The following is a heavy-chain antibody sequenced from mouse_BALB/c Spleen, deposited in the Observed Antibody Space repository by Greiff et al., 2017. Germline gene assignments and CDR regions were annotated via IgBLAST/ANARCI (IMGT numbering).Heavy chain of an antibody. D-gene: IGHD1-1*01. CDR1: GFAFSSYD. Sequence: EVHLVESGGGLVKPGGSLKLSCAASGFAFSSYDMSWVRQTPEKRLEWVAYISSGGGSTYYPDTVKGRFTISRDNAKNTLYLQMSSLKSEDTAMYYCARRVTTVSYWYFDVWGAGTTVTVSS. J-gene: IGHJ1*01. V-gene: IGHV5-12-1*01. CDR2: ISSGGGST. CDR3: ARRVTTVSYWYFDV.